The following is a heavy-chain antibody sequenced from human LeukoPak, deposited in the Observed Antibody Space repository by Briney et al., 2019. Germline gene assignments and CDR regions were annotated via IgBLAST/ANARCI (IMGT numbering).Heavy chain of an antibody. CDR2: INHSGST. CDR1: GGSFRGYY. Sequence: PSETLSLTCAVYGGSFRGYYWSWIRQSPGKGLEWIAEINHSGSTDYKPSLRSRVTISVDTPKNRISLKLTSVTAADTAVYYCARHLRQWTSWGAFDIWGQGTMVTVSS. V-gene: IGHV4-34*01. D-gene: IGHD2-2*01. CDR3: ARHLRQWTSWGAFDI. J-gene: IGHJ3*02.